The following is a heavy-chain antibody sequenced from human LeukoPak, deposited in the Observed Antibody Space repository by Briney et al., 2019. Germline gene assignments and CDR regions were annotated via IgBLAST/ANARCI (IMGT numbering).Heavy chain of an antibody. D-gene: IGHD5-18*01. Sequence: GGALRLSCAASGFTFSSYAMYWVRQAPGKGLEYVSAISSDGGKTYYANSVKGRFTISRDNSKNTLYLQMGTLRVEDMALYHCARSIRAGYGLFDSWGQGTLVTVSS. V-gene: IGHV3-64*01. CDR1: GFTFSSYA. CDR3: ARSIRAGYGLFDS. CDR2: ISSDGGKT. J-gene: IGHJ4*02.